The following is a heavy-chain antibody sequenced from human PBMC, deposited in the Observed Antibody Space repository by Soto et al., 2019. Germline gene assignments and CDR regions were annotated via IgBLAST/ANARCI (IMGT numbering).Heavy chain of an antibody. Sequence: PGESLKISCTASGFTFATYTMSWLRQAPGKGLEWVSAITGSGDTTNYADSVKGRFTISRDNSKNTLYLQMNSLRAEDTAIYYCARPETPYCGGDCGNFDCWGHGTLVTVSS. CDR3: ARPETPYCGGDCGNFDC. V-gene: IGHV3-23*01. J-gene: IGHJ4*01. CDR1: GFTFATYT. CDR2: ITGSGDTT. D-gene: IGHD2-21*02.